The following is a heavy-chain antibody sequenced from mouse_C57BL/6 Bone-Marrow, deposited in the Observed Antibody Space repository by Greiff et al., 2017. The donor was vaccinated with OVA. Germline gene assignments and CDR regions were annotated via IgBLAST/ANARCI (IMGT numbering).Heavy chain of an antibody. V-gene: IGHV1-82*01. D-gene: IGHD2-3*01. J-gene: IGHJ2*01. CDR2: IYPGDGDT. Sequence: VQLQQSGPELVKPGASVKISCKASGYAFSSSWMNWVKQRPGKGLEWIGRIYPGDGDTNYNGKFKGKATLTADKSSSTAYMQLSSLTSEDSAVYFCARGGNDYLDYWGQGTTLTVSS. CDR3: ARGGNDYLDY. CDR1: GYAFSSSW.